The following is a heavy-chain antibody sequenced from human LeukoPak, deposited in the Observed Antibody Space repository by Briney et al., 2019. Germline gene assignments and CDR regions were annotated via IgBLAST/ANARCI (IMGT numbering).Heavy chain of an antibody. CDR1: GFTFSRYV. J-gene: IGHJ5*02. CDR2: IISSGGNT. CDR3: ARYGDYARWFDP. Sequence: GGSLRLSCTASGFTFSRYVMSWVRQAPGKGLEWVSAIISSGGNTYYADSVKGRFTISRDNSKNTLYLLMNSLRAEDTAVYYCARYGDYARWFDPWGQGTLVTVSS. V-gene: IGHV3-23*01. D-gene: IGHD4-17*01.